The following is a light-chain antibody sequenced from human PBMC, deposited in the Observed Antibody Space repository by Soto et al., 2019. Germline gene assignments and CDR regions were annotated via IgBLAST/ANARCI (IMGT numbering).Light chain of an antibody. CDR1: HDITNY. J-gene: IGKJ5*01. CDR3: QQYDNLPLT. Sequence: DIQMTQSPSSLSASVGDRVTITCQASHDITNYLNWYQQKPGKAPKLLIYSASTLETGVPSRFSGSGSGTDFTFTISSLHPEDIATYYCQQYDNLPLTFGQGTRLEIK. CDR2: SAS. V-gene: IGKV1-33*01.